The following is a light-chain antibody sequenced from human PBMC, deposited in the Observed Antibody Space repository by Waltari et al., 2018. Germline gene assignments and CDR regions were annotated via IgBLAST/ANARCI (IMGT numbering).Light chain of an antibody. V-gene: IGKV1-39*01. CDR2: AAS. J-gene: IGKJ3*01. CDR1: QSISNY. Sequence: DLQMTQSPSSPSASVGDRVTITCRAIQSISNYLNWYQQKPGEAPKLLIYAASSLQSGVPSRFSGSGSGTDFALTISSLQPEDFATYYCQQSYSTLPFTFGPGTKVDIK. CDR3: QQSYSTLPFT.